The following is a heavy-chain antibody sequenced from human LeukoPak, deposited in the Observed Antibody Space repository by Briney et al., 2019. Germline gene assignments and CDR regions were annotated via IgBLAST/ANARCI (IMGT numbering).Heavy chain of an antibody. CDR2: IYYSVST. Sequence: SETLSLTCAVSGGAISSYYGSWIRQPPGPGGEGSGDIYYSVSTSYNPSPRSRGTISVDTSKNQFSLKLSSVTAADTAVYYCARQGTYCGRPCSPFDYWGQGPLVTVSS. CDR1: GGAISSYY. CDR3: ARQGTYCGRPCSPFDY. J-gene: IGHJ4*02. V-gene: IGHV4-59*08. D-gene: IGHD2-21*02.